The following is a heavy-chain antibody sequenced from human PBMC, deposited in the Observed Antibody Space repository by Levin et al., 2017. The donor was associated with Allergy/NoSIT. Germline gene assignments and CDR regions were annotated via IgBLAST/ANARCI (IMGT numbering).Heavy chain of an antibody. D-gene: IGHD3-22*01. CDR2: INHSGST. CDR3: ARGPPVDYYDRSGFYYPFDH. Sequence: SQTLSLTCAVYGGSFTNYYWSWIRQAPVKGLEWIGEINHSGSTNYNPSLKSRVTIAVDTSKNHFSLKLNSVTAADTAVYYCARGPPVDYYDRSGFYYPFDHWGQGTLVTVSS. V-gene: IGHV4-34*01. CDR1: GGSFTNYY. J-gene: IGHJ4*02.